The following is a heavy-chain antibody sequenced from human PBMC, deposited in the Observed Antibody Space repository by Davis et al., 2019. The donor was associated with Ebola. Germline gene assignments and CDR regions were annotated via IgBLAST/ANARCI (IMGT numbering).Heavy chain of an antibody. CDR1: GFTFDDYG. V-gene: IGHV3-23*01. CDR2: ISDSGGST. CDR3: ARGSSASSYTGGDV. D-gene: IGHD2-2*02. Sequence: GGSLRLSCAASGFTFDDYGMSWVRQAPGKGLEWVSTISDSGGSTYYADSVKGRFTISRDNSKNTLYLQMNSLRAEDTAVYYCARGSSASSYTGGDVWGQGTTVTVSS. J-gene: IGHJ6*02.